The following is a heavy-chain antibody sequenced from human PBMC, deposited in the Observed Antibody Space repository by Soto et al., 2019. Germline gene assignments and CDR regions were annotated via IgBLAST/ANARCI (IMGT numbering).Heavy chain of an antibody. V-gene: IGHV5-10-1*01. CDR1: GYSFTSYW. Sequence: ESLKISCKGSGYSFTSYWINWVRQMPGKGLEWMGRIDPSGSYTNYSPSFQGHVTISADKSISTAYLQCSSLKASDTAIYYCARRSIASGGMDVWGQGTTVTVS. CDR3: ARRSIASGGMDV. CDR2: IDPSGSYT. J-gene: IGHJ6*02.